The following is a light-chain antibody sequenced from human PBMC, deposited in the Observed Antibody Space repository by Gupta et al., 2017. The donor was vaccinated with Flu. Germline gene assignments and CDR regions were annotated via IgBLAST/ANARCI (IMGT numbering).Light chain of an antibody. V-gene: IGKV3-11*01. CDR1: QSVSSY. CDR3: QQRSNWPFT. Sequence: EIVLPHSPATLSLSPGERATHSCRASQSVSSYLAWYQQKPGQAPRLLISDASNRATGIPARFSGSGSGTDFTLTISSLEPEDFAVYYCQQRSNWPFTFGGGTKVEIK. J-gene: IGKJ4*01. CDR2: DAS.